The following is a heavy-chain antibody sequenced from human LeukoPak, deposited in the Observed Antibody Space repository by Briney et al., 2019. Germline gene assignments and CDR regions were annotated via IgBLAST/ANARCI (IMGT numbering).Heavy chain of an antibody. V-gene: IGHV4-61*02. CDR2: IYTSGST. D-gene: IGHD3-22*01. CDR1: GGSISRGSYY. J-gene: IGHJ3*02. CDR3: ARVSPHYYDSSGPNDAFDI. Sequence: SGTLSLTCTVSGGSISRGSYYWSWIRQPAGKGLEWIGRIYTSGSTNYNPSLKSRVTISVDTSKNQFSLKLSSVTAADTAVYYCARVSPHYYDSSGPNDAFDIWGQGTMVTVSS.